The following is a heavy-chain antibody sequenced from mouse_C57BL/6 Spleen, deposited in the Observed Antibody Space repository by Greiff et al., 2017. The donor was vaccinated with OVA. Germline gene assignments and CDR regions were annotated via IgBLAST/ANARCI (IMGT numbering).Heavy chain of an antibody. CDR3: ARYYYDYDEGFAY. CDR2: IRYDGSN. Sequence: VQLKESGPGLVKPSQSLSLSCSVTGYSFTSGYYWNWIRQLPGNQLEWMGYIRYDGSNNYNPSLKNRISITRDTSKNQFFLKLNSVTTRDTSTYYCARYYYDYDEGFAYWGQGTLVTVSA. CDR1: GYSFTSGYY. J-gene: IGHJ3*01. V-gene: IGHV3-6*01. D-gene: IGHD2-4*01.